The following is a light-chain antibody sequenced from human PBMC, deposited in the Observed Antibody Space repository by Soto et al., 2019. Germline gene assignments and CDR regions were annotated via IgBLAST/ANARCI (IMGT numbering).Light chain of an antibody. V-gene: IGLV2-14*01. CDR3: SSYTSDWGV. CDR2: EVR. CDR1: SSDVGGYDF. J-gene: IGLJ1*01. Sequence: QSALTQPASVSGSPGQSITISCTGTSSDVGGYDFVSWYQHHPGKAPKLIIYEVRTRPSGVSDRFSGSKSSNTASLTISGLQAEDEADYYCSSYTSDWGVFGTGTKLTVL.